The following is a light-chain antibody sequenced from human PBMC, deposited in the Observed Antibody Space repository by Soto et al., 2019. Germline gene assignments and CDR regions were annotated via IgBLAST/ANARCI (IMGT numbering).Light chain of an antibody. J-gene: IGKJ4*01. CDR2: DAS. CDR3: QQYDNLYVT. CDR1: QDISNY. Sequence: DIQMTQSPSSLSASVGDRVTITCQASQDISNYLNWYQQKPGKAPKLLIYDASNLETGVPSRFSGSGSGTDFTFTISSLQPEDIATCYCQQYDNLYVTFGGGTKVEIK. V-gene: IGKV1-33*01.